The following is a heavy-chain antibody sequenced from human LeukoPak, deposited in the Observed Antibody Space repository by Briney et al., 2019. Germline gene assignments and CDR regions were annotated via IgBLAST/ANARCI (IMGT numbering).Heavy chain of an antibody. D-gene: IGHD4-17*01. J-gene: IGHJ2*01. Sequence: GGSLRLSCAASGFTFNNYAMSWVRQAPGKGLEWVSVISGSGGSTYYADPVKGRFTILRDNSKNTLFVQMNSLRAEDTAVYYCARAYTVTRYFDLWGRGTLVTVSS. CDR3: ARAYTVTRYFDL. V-gene: IGHV3-23*01. CDR1: GFTFNNYA. CDR2: ISGSGGST.